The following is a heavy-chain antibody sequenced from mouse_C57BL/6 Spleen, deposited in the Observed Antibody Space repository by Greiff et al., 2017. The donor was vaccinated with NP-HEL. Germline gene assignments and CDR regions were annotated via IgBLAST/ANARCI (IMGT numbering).Heavy chain of an antibody. D-gene: IGHD4-1*01. CDR1: GFTFSDYG. CDR2: ISSSSSTI. Sequence: EVKLVESGGGLVKPGGSLKLSCAASGFTFSDYGMHWVRQAPEKGLEWVAYISSSSSTIYYADTVKGRFTISRDNAKNTLFLQMTSLRSEDTAMYYCARNWNYAMDYWGQGTSVTVSS. J-gene: IGHJ4*01. V-gene: IGHV5-17*01. CDR3: ARNWNYAMDY.